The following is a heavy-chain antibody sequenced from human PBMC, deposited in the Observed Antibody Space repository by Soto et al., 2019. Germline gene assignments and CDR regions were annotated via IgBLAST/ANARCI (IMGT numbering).Heavy chain of an antibody. Sequence: EVQLLESGGGLVQPGGSLRLSCAASGFTFSTYGMSWVRQAPGMGLEWVSAISSSGGSTYYADSVKGRFTISRDNSKNTLYLQMNSLRAEDTALYYCAKDSDGSGGWGQGTLVIVSS. CDR1: GFTFSTYG. CDR2: ISSSGGST. V-gene: IGHV3-23*01. D-gene: IGHD3-10*01. CDR3: AKDSDGSGG. J-gene: IGHJ4*02.